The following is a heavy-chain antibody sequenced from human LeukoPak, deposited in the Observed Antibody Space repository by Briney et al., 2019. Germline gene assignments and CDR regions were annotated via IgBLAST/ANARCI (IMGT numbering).Heavy chain of an antibody. V-gene: IGHV4-61*01. CDR2: FYYSRCT. D-gene: IGHD2-2*01. CDR1: GGSVSSGSYY. Sequence: SETLSLTCTVSGGSVSSGSYYWSWLRKPPGKGLDRLGQFYYSRCTDYNPSLKSRVTISVDTSKNQCSLKLSSVTAADTAVYYCARGYCSSTSCYEGGYYFDYWGQGTLVTVSS. J-gene: IGHJ4*02. CDR3: ARGYCSSTSCYEGGYYFDY.